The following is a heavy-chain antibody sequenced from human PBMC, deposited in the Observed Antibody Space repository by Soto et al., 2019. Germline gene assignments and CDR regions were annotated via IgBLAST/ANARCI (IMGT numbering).Heavy chain of an antibody. D-gene: IGHD6-19*01. CDR3: ARAPGTAVAGHNYYYYGMDV. V-gene: IGHV3-48*03. Sequence: PGGSLRLSCAASGFTFSSYEMNWVRQAPGKGLEWVSYISSSGSTIYYADSVKGRFTISRDNAKNSLYLQMNSLRAEETAVYYCARAPGTAVAGHNYYYYGMDVWGQGTTVTVSS. CDR1: GFTFSSYE. J-gene: IGHJ6*02. CDR2: ISSSGSTI.